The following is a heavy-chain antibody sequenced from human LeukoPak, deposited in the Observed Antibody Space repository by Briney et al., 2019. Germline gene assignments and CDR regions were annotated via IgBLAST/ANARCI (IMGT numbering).Heavy chain of an antibody. V-gene: IGHV3-7*01. CDR2: VDQGGTEK. J-gene: IGHJ6*03. Sequence: GGSLRLSCAASGFTFSSQWMSWVRQAPGKGLEWVAIVDQGGTEKYYVDSVKGRFTISRDNAENSLYLQMNSLRAEDTAVYYCAREHYFYHMDGWGEGTTVTVSS. CDR3: AREHYFYHMDG. CDR1: GFTFSSQW.